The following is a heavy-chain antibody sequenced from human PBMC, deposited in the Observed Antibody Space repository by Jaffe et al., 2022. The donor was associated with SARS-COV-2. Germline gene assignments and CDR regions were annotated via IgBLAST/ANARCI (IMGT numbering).Heavy chain of an antibody. CDR1: GSTFSSYA. CDR3: AKRGSSWYFDY. Sequence: EVQLLESGGGLVQPGASLRLSCAASGSTFSSYALSWVRQAPGKGLEWVSGIGGGGGSTYYADSVKGRFTISRDNSRNTLYLQMASLRAEDTAVYYCAKRGSSWYFDYWGQGTLVTVSS. CDR2: IGGGGGST. D-gene: IGHD6-13*01. V-gene: IGHV3-23*01. J-gene: IGHJ4*02.